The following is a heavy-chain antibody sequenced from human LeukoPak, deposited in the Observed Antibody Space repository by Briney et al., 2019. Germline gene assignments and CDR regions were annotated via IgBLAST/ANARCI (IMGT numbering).Heavy chain of an antibody. CDR1: GFTFSNYW. Sequence: PGGSLRLSCAASGFTFSNYWMTWVRQAPGKGLEWVANIKKDGREKHYVDSVKGRFAMSRDNARSSLFLQMNSLRAEDTAVYYCVRDVSDENDSASRMHLDSWGQGTLVSVSS. J-gene: IGHJ4*02. CDR3: VRDVSDENDSASRMHLDS. V-gene: IGHV3-7*01. CDR2: IKKDGREK. D-gene: IGHD2-15*01.